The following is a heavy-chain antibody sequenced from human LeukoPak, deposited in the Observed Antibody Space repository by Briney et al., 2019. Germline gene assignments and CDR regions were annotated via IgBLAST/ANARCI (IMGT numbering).Heavy chain of an antibody. Sequence: SETLSLTCTVSGGSISSYYWSWIRQPPGKGLEWIGYIYYSGSTNYNPSLKSRATISVDTSKNQFSLKLSSVTAADTAVYYCARDAAYCSGGSCYPGWFDPWGQGTLVTVSS. J-gene: IGHJ5*02. CDR2: IYYSGST. CDR3: ARDAAYCSGGSCYPGWFDP. D-gene: IGHD2-15*01. V-gene: IGHV4-59*01. CDR1: GGSISSYY.